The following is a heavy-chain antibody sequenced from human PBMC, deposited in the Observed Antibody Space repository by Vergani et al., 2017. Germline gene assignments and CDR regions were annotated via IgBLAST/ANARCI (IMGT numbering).Heavy chain of an antibody. CDR1: GYTFTDHY. Sequence: EVQLVQSGAEVKKPGATMKISCKVSGYTFTDHYMHWVKQAPGKGLGWMGLVDPEDGETIYAEKFKGRVTIAADTSTDTAHLELSSLRSEDTAVYYCATPQTVTTGGMEVWGQGNTVIVSS. D-gene: IGHD4-17*01. V-gene: IGHV1-69-2*01. J-gene: IGHJ6*02. CDR3: ATPQTVTTGGMEV. CDR2: VDPEDGET.